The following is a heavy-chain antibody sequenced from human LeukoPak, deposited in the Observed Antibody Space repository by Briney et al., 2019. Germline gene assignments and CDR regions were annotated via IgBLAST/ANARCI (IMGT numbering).Heavy chain of an antibody. CDR1: GFTFSSYE. J-gene: IGHJ4*02. CDR2: ISGSGSTI. D-gene: IGHD3-16*01. Sequence: GGSLRLSCAASGFTFSSYEMNWVRRAPGKGLEWVSAISGSGSTIYYADSVKGRFTISRDNAKNTLYLQMNGLRAKDTAVYYFARAIRLGSWCRGQLALVTVAS. V-gene: IGHV3-48*03. CDR3: ARAIRLGSWC.